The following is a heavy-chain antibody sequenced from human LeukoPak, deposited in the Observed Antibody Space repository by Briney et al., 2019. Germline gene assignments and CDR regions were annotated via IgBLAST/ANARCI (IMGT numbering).Heavy chain of an antibody. J-gene: IGHJ3*02. CDR3: ARLNCGGDCYLTPGGAFDI. CDR1: GFTFSSYG. Sequence: GRSLRLSCAASGFTFSSYGMHWVRQAPGKGLEWVAVISYDGSNKYYADSVKGRFTISRDNSKNTLYLQMNSLRAEDTAVYYCARLNCGGDCYLTPGGAFDIWGQGTMVTVSS. V-gene: IGHV3-30*03. CDR2: ISYDGSNK. D-gene: IGHD2-21*02.